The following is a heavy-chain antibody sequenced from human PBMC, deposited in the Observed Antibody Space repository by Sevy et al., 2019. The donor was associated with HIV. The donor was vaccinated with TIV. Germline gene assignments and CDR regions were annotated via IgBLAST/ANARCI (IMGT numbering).Heavy chain of an antibody. J-gene: IGHJ4*02. V-gene: IGHV3-15*01. CDR1: GFTFNDYA. Sequence: GGSLRLSCAASGFTFNDYALHWVRQAPGKELEWVGRIKSKTDGATRDLAAPVKGRIIISRDDSKNTLYLQISNLKIEDTGVYFCAAGVGASDFDYWGQGTLVTVSS. CDR3: AAGVGASDFDY. D-gene: IGHD1-26*01. CDR2: IKSKTDGATR.